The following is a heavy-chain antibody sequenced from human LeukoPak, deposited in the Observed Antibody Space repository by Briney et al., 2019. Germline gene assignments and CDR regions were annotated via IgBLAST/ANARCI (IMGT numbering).Heavy chain of an antibody. CDR3: AREVVGRGILYDLKDY. J-gene: IGHJ4*02. Sequence: GASVKVSCKASGYTFTGYYMHWVRQAPGQGLEWMGIINPSGGSTSYAQKFQGRVTMTRDTSTSTVYMELSSLRSEDTAVYYCAREVVGRGILYDLKDYWGQGTLVTVSS. CDR1: GYTFTGYY. CDR2: INPSGGST. V-gene: IGHV1-46*01. D-gene: IGHD2-15*01.